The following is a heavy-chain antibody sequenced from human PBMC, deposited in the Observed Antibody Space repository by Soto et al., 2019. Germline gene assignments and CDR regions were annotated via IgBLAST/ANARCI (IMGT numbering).Heavy chain of an antibody. CDR2: ISGSGGST. D-gene: IGHD1-26*01. CDR1: GFTFSSYA. CDR3: AKDLWEWELLIGYFDY. Sequence: SGGSLRLSCAASGFTFSSYAMSWVRQAPGKGLEWVSAISGSGGSTYYADSVKGRFTISRDNSKNTLYLQMNSLRAEDTAVYYCAKDLWEWELLIGYFDYWGQGTLVTVSS. J-gene: IGHJ4*02. V-gene: IGHV3-23*01.